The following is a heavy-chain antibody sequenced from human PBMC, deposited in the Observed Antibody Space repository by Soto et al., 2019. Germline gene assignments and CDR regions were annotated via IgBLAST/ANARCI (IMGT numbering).Heavy chain of an antibody. CDR2: INPSGGST. V-gene: IGHV1-46*01. J-gene: IGHJ6*02. Sequence: QVQLVQSGAEVKKPGASVKVSCKASGYTFTSYYMHWVRQAPGQGLEWMGIINPSGGSTSYAQKFQGRVTMTRDTSTSTVYMELSSLRSEDTAVYYCARDQKENNWNRGDYYYGMDVWGQGTTVTVSS. CDR3: ARDQKENNWNRGDYYYGMDV. D-gene: IGHD1-20*01. CDR1: GYTFTSYY.